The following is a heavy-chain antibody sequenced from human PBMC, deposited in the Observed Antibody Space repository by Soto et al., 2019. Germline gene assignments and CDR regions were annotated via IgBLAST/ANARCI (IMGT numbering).Heavy chain of an antibody. CDR3: ARSFGVAEDGPFAY. V-gene: IGHV4-30-2*01. Sequence: SEALSLTCAVSGGSISSGGYSWSWIRQPPGKGLEWIGYIYHSGSTYYNPSLKSRVTISVDRSKNQFSLKLSSVTAADTAVYYCARSFGVAEDGPFAYRGRGTLVPVSS. D-gene: IGHD3-16*01. CDR1: GGSISSGGYS. J-gene: IGHJ4*02. CDR2: IYHSGST.